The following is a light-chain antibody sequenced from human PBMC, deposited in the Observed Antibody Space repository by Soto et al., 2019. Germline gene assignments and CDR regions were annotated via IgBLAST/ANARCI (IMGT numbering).Light chain of an antibody. CDR2: LNSDGSH. J-gene: IGLJ3*02. CDR1: SGHSSYA. V-gene: IGLV4-69*01. CDR3: QTWGTGIWV. Sequence: QAVVTQSPSASACLGASVKLTCTLSSGHSSYAIAWHQQQPEKGPRYLMKLNSDGSHSKGDGIPDRFSGSSSGAERYLTISSLQSEDEADYYCQTWGTGIWVFGGGTQLTVL.